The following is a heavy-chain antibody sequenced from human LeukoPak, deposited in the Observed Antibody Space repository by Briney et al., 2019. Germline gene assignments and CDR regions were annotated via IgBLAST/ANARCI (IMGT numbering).Heavy chain of an antibody. CDR3: ARHVSVVPAATYYFDY. V-gene: IGHV4-34*01. J-gene: IGHJ4*02. CDR1: GRSFSGYY. CDR2: INHSGST. D-gene: IGHD2-2*01. Sequence: SETLSLTCAVYGRSFSGYYWSWIRQPPGKGLEWIGEINHSGSTNYNPSLKSRVTISVDTSKNQFSLKLSSVTAADTAVYYCARHVSVVPAATYYFDYWGQGTLVTVSS.